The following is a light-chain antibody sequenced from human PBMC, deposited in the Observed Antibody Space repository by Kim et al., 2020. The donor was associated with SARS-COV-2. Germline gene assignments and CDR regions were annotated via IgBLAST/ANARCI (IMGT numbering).Light chain of an antibody. CDR1: QNVLYKSNNKNY. V-gene: IGKV4-1*01. J-gene: IGKJ2*03. CDR2: WAS. Sequence: ATLKCKSRQNVLYKSNNKNYLAGYQQKPGKAHKLLIYWASIRESGVTDRFRGSGSETDFTLTISSVQAEDVAVYYCKQYYSTPPSFGQGNKLEI. CDR3: KQYYSTPPS.